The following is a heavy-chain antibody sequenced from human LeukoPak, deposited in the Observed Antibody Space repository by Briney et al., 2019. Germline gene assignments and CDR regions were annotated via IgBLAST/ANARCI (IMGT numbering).Heavy chain of an antibody. J-gene: IGHJ2*01. CDR3: ASMRGWDHSSL. V-gene: IGHV4-38-2*02. Sequence: SETLSLTCTVSYYSISSGYYWGWIRQPPGQGLEWVGNIYHSGSTYYNPSLKSRVTISVDKSKNQFSLKLSSVTAADTAVYYCASMRGWDHSSLWGRGTLVTVSS. D-gene: IGHD6-19*01. CDR2: IYHSGST. CDR1: YYSISSGYY.